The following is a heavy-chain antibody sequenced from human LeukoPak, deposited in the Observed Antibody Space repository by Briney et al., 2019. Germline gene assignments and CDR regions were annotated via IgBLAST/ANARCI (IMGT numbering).Heavy chain of an antibody. J-gene: IGHJ3*02. CDR3: ARDAGGGAGALDI. CDR2: IYTGDDT. CDR1: GFSVDTY. V-gene: IGHV3-66*01. Sequence: GGSLRLSCAASGFSVDTYMTWVRQAPGQGLEWISIIYTGDDTYYADSVKGRFTISRDKSKNTLYLQMNNLRAEDTAIYYCARDAGGGAGALDIWGQGTMVTVSS. D-gene: IGHD3-10*01.